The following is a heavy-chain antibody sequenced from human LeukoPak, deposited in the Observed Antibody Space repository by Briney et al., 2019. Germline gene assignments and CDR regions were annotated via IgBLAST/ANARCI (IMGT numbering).Heavy chain of an antibody. V-gene: IGHV4-59*08. Sequence: KPSETLSLTCPDSGGAISSLYWNWIRQPPAKGQEWIGYIYYTGSTNYNPSLKSRVTMFVDMSKNQFSLRLSSVTAADTAVYYCARHRAYSSSSPFDYWGQGTLITVSS. J-gene: IGHJ4*02. CDR1: GGAISSLY. CDR3: ARHRAYSSSSPFDY. D-gene: IGHD6-6*01. CDR2: IYYTGST.